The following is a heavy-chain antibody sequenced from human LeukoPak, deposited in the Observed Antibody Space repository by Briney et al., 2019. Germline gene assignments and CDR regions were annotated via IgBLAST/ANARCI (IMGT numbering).Heavy chain of an antibody. J-gene: IGHJ4*02. Sequence: GASVQVSCKASGGTFSSYAISWVRQAPGQGLEWMGGIIPIFGTANYAQKFQGRVTITADESTSTAYMELSSLRSEDTAVYYCAFTQGDCANGVCYRVGGDYWGQGTLVTVSS. D-gene: IGHD2-8*01. CDR3: AFTQGDCANGVCYRVGGDY. V-gene: IGHV1-69*13. CDR1: GGTFSSYA. CDR2: IIPIFGTA.